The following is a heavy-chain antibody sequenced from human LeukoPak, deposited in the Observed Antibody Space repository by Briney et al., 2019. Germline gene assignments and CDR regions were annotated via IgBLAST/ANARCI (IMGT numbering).Heavy chain of an antibody. V-gene: IGHV3-23*01. J-gene: IGHJ6*03. CDR2: FSGSGGST. D-gene: IGHD6-13*01. CDR3: ARTVRGSSSWYGYYYYYMDV. Sequence: PGGSLRLSCAASGFTFSSYEMNWVRQAPGKGLECISGFSGSGGSTYYADSVKGRFTISRDNSKNTLYLQMNSLRAEDTAVYYCARTVRGSSSWYGYYYYYMDVWGKGTTVTISS. CDR1: GFTFSSYE.